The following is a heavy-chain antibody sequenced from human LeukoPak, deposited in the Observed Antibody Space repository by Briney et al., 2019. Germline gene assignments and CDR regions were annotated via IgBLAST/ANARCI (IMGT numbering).Heavy chain of an antibody. J-gene: IGHJ4*02. CDR3: ARGDNSGRRNVYYFDY. CDR2: ISSSSSYI. CDR1: GFTFSSYS. D-gene: IGHD6-19*01. V-gene: IGHV3-21*01. Sequence: GGSLRLSCAASGFTFSSYSMNWVRQAPGKGLEWVSSISSSSSYIYYADSVKGRFTISRDNAKNSLYLQMNSLRAEDTAVYYCARGDNSGRRNVYYFDYWGQGTLVTVSS.